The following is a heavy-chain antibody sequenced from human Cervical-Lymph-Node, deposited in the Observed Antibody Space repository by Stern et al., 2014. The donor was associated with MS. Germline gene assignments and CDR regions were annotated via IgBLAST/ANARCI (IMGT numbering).Heavy chain of an antibody. CDR1: GFALTSAG. CDR3: ARHSIKGYNCFDT. J-gene: IGHJ5*02. CDR2: ISAYNVNT. V-gene: IGHV1-18*01. Sequence: QVQLVQSGAELKKPGASVKVYCKPSGFALTSAGISWVRQAPGQGLEWMGWISAYNVNTNYAQRFQDRVNMTTDTSTSTAYMELRSLRSDDTAVYYCARHSIKGYNCFDTWGQGTLVTVSS. D-gene: IGHD1-14*01.